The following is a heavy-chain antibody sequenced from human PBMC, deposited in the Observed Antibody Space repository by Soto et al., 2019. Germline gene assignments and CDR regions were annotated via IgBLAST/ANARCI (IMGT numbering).Heavy chain of an antibody. CDR2: ISACNGNT. CDR3: ARDPPNDYGDYGHLNAFDI. J-gene: IGHJ3*02. V-gene: IGHV1-18*01. Sequence: QVRLVQSGAEVKKPGASVKVSCKASGYTFTSYGISWVRQAPGQGLEWMGWISACNGNTNYAQTLQGRVTMTTDTSTSTASMELRSLRSDDTAVYYCARDPPNDYGDYGHLNAFDIWGQGTMVTDSS. D-gene: IGHD4-17*01. CDR1: GYTFTSYG.